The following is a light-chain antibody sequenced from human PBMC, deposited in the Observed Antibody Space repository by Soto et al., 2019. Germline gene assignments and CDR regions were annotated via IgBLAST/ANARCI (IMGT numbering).Light chain of an antibody. Sequence: DFQMTQSPSSLSPSVGDTITITCRTSQGISSHLNWYQHKAGKAPQLLIHTVSSLQSGVPSRFSGSRSGTNFTLTISGLQPEDFATYFCQQSYITPPWTFGQGTKVDIK. CDR1: QGISSH. V-gene: IGKV1-39*01. CDR2: TVS. CDR3: QQSYITPPWT. J-gene: IGKJ1*01.